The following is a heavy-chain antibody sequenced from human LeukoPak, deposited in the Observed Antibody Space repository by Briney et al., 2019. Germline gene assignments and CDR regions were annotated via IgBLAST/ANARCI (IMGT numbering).Heavy chain of an antibody. CDR3: ARDQSRRFLEWLLGAPDAFDI. J-gene: IGHJ3*02. CDR2: ISAYNGNT. V-gene: IGHV1-18*01. CDR1: GYTFTSYG. D-gene: IGHD3-3*01. Sequence: ASVKVSCKASGYTFTSYGISWVRQAPGQGLEWMGWISAYNGNTNYAQKLQGRVTMTTDTSTSTAYMELRSLRSDDTAVYYCARDQSRRFLEWLLGAPDAFDIWGQGTMVTVSS.